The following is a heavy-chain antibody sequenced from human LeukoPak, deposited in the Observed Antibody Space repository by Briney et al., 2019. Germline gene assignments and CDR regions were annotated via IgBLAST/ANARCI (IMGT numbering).Heavy chain of an antibody. D-gene: IGHD3-16*02. CDR2: INPNSGGT. J-gene: IGHJ4*02. V-gene: IGHV1-2*04. CDR1: GYTFTAYY. Sequence: ASVKVSCKASGYTFTAYYMHWVRQAPGQGLEWMGWINPNSGGTNYAQKFKGWVTLTRDTSVNTTYMELSRLTSDVTAVYFCARGTPGSYLGYWGQGTLVTVSP. CDR3: ARGTPGSYLGY.